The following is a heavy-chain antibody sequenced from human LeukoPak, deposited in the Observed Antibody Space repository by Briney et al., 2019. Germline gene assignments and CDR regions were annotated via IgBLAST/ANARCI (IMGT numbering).Heavy chain of an antibody. CDR1: GGSISSSSYY. D-gene: IGHD2-2*01. J-gene: IGHJ6*03. CDR3: ARHVIVVPAAMLYYYYYYMDV. Sequence: PSETLSLTCTVSGGSISSSSYYWGWIRQPPGTGLEWIGEIYHSGSTNYNPSLKSRVTISVDKSKNQFSLKLSSVTAADTAVYYCARHVIVVPAAMLYYYYYYMDVWGKGTTVTISS. CDR2: IYHSGST. V-gene: IGHV4-39*07.